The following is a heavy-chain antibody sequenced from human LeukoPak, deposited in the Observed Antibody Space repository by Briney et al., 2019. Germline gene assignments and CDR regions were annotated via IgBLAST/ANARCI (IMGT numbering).Heavy chain of an antibody. D-gene: IGHD2-2*01. CDR2: ISYDGSNK. CDR3: ARDPGYCSSTSCSEGDY. Sequence: PGGSLRLSCAASGFTFSSYAMHWVRQAPGKGLEWVAVISYDGSNKYYADSVKGRFTISRDNSKNTLYLQMNSLRAEDTAVYYCARDPGYCSSTSCSEGDYWGQGTLVTVSS. CDR1: GFTFSSYA. V-gene: IGHV3-30-3*01. J-gene: IGHJ4*02.